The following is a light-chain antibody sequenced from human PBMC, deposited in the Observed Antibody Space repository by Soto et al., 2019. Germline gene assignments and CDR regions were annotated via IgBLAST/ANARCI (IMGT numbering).Light chain of an antibody. CDR2: GAS. V-gene: IGKV3-15*01. CDR1: QSVSSY. J-gene: IGKJ4*01. Sequence: EIVMTQSPATLSVSPGERATLSCRASQSVSSYLAWYQQKPGQAPRLLISGASTRATGIPARFSGSGSGTEFTLTISSLQSEDFAVYFCQQYNNWPLAFGGGTKVEIK. CDR3: QQYNNWPLA.